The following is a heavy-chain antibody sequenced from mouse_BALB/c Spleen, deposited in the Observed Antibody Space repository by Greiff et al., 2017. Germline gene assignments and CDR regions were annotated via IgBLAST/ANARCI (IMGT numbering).Heavy chain of an antibody. V-gene: IGHV5-12-1*01. CDR2: MSSGGGST. Sequence: EVKLVESGGGLVKPGGSLKLSCAASGFAFSSNDMSGVRQIPGKGLEWVAYMSSGGGSTYYPDTVKGLFTISRDNAKNTLYLQMSSLKSEDTAMYYCARHRMDYWGQGTSVTVSS. CDR3: ARHRMDY. CDR1: GFAFSSND. J-gene: IGHJ4*01.